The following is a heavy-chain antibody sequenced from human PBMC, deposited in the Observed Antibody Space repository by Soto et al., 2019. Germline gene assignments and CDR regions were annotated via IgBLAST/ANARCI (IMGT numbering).Heavy chain of an antibody. CDR2: IYYSGST. J-gene: IGHJ5*02. D-gene: IGHD2-15*01. CDR1: GGSISSGGYY. Sequence: SETLSLTCTVSGGSISSGGYYWSWIRQHPGKGLEWIGYIYYSGSTYYNPSLKSRVTISVDTSKNQFSLKLSSVTAADTAVYYCARSGLGDIVVVVAAHNWFDPWGQGTLVTVSS. CDR3: ARSGLGDIVVVVAAHNWFDP. V-gene: IGHV4-31*03.